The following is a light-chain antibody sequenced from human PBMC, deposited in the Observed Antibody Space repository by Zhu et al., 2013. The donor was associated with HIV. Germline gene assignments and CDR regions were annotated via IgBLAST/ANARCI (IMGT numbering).Light chain of an antibody. Sequence: QSVLTQPPSVSGAPGQTVTISCTGSSSNIGAGYDVHWYQQLPGTAPKLLIYDNSNRPSGVPDRFSGSKSGTSASLVITGLQPEDEAHYYCQSYDSRLSESRMFGGGTKLTVL. CDR1: SSNIGAGYD. V-gene: IGLV1-40*01. CDR3: QSYDSRLSESRM. CDR2: DNS. J-gene: IGLJ3*02.